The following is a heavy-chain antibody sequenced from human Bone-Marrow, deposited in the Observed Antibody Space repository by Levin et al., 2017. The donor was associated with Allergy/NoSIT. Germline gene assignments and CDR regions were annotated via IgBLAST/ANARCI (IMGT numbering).Heavy chain of an antibody. J-gene: IGHJ3*02. V-gene: IGHV5-10-1*01. CDR1: GYSFTSYW. Sequence: GESLKISCKGSGYSFTSYWISWVRQMPGKGLEWMGRIDPSDSYTNYSPSFQGHVTISADKSISTAYLQWSSLKASDTAMYYCARHCSSTSCYEGAGDAFDIWGQGTMVTVSS. CDR2: IDPSDSYT. D-gene: IGHD2-2*01. CDR3: ARHCSSTSCYEGAGDAFDI.